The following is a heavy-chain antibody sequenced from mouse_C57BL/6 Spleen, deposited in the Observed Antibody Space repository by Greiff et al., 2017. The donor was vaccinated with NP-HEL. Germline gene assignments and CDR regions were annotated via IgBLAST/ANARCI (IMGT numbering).Heavy chain of an antibody. CDR3: ARGELGLD. CDR2: ISSGSSTI. CDR1: GFTFSDYG. V-gene: IGHV5-17*01. Sequence: EVKLMESGGGLVKPGGSLKLSCAASGFTFSDYGMHWVRQAPEKGLEWVAYISSGSSTIYYADTVKGRFTISRDNAKNTLFLQMTSLRSEDTAMYYCARGELGLDWGQGTTLTVSS. J-gene: IGHJ2*01. D-gene: IGHD4-1*01.